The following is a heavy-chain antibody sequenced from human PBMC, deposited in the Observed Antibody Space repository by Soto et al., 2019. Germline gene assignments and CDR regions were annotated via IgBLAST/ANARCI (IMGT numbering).Heavy chain of an antibody. V-gene: IGHV4-34*01. D-gene: IGHD2-15*01. J-gene: IGHJ6*02. Sequence: KSSETLSLTCAVYGGSFSGYYWSWIRQPPGKGLEWIGEINHSGSTNYNPSLKSRVTISVDTSKNQFSLKLSSVTAADTAVYYCASLPRGVVVVAATHYYYGMDVWGQGTTVTVS. CDR1: GGSFSGYY. CDR3: ASLPRGVVVVAATHYYYGMDV. CDR2: INHSGST.